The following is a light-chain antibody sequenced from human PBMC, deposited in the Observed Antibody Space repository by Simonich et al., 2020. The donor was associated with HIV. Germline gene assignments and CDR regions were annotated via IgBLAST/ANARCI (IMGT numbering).Light chain of an antibody. J-gene: IGKJ2*01. CDR1: QCISSY. Sequence: DIQMTQSPSSLSASVGDLFTITCRASQCISSYLNWYQQKPGKAPKLLIDAASSWQSGVPSRFSGSGSGTDFTLTISSLQPEDFATYYCQQSYSTPYTFGQGTKLEIK. CDR2: AAS. CDR3: QQSYSTPYT. V-gene: IGKV1-39*01.